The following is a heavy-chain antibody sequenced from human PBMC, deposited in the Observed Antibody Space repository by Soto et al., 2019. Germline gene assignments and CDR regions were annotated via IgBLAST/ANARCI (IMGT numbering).Heavy chain of an antibody. CDR1: GFILSNYT. CDR3: SKGRRSFDF. CDR2: VSANAEGT. Sequence: AGGSLTLSCASSGFILSNYTLNWHRQAPGKWLEWVSFVSANAEGTLYADSVKGRFSISRDNSKNTLYLQMNNLRAEDTAIYYCSKGRRSFDFWGQGTLVTVSS. J-gene: IGHJ4*02. V-gene: IGHV3-23*01.